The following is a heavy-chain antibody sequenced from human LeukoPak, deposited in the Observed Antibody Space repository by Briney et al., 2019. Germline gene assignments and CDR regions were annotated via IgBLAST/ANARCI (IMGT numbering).Heavy chain of an antibody. J-gene: IGHJ5*02. Sequence: ASVKVSCKVSGYTLTELSMHWVRQAPGKGLEWMGGFDPEDGETIYAQKFQGRVTMTEDTSTDTAYMELSSLRSEDTAVYYCATVTRAVRRRGLWFGELKWSWFDPWGQGTLVTVSS. CDR1: GYTLTELS. D-gene: IGHD3-10*01. V-gene: IGHV1-24*01. CDR3: ATVTRAVRRRGLWFGELKWSWFDP. CDR2: FDPEDGET.